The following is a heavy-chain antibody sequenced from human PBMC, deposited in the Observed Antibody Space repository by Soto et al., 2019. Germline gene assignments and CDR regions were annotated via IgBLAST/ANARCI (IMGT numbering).Heavy chain of an antibody. Sequence: PGGSLRLSCAASGFTVSSNYMSWVRQAPGKGLEWVSVIYSGGSTYYADSVKGRFTISRDNSKNTLYLQMNSLRAEDTAVYYCARGTVGASDEWWFDPWGQGTLVTVSS. J-gene: IGHJ5*02. CDR3: ARGTVGASDEWWFDP. CDR1: GFTVSSNY. V-gene: IGHV3-53*01. D-gene: IGHD1-26*01. CDR2: IYSGGST.